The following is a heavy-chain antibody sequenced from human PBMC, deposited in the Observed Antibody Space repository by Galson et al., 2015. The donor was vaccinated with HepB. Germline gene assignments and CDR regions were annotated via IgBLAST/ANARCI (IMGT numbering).Heavy chain of an antibody. CDR1: GFTFDDYG. D-gene: IGHD3-22*01. CDR2: INWNGGST. Sequence: SLRLSCAASGFTFDDYGMSWVRQAPGKGLEWVSGINWNGGSTGYADSVKGRFTISRDNAKNSLYLQMNSLRAEDTALYHCARGYDSSGYYDYWGQGTLVTVSS. CDR3: ARGYDSSGYYDY. V-gene: IGHV3-20*01. J-gene: IGHJ4*02.